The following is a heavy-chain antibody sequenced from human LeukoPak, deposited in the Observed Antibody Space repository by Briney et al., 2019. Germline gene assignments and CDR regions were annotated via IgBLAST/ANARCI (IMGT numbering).Heavy chain of an antibody. D-gene: IGHD2-2*01. V-gene: IGHV3-21*01. CDR3: ARDYCSSTSCYSLAFDF. J-gene: IGHJ3*01. CDR2: ISSSSSYI. CDR1: GFIFKSYN. Sequence: GGSLRLSCEGSGFIFKSYNMNWVRQAPGKGLEWVSFISSSSSYIYYADSVKGRFTISRDNAKNSLFLQMNSLRAEDTAVYFCARDYCSSTSCYSLAFDFWGHGTMVTVSP.